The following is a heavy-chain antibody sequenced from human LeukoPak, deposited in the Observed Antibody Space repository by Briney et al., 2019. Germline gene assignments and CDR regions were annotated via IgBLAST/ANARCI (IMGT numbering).Heavy chain of an antibody. D-gene: IGHD5-18*01. CDR1: GYSFSGYY. V-gene: IGHV1-18*04. Sequence: GASVKVSCKASGYSFSGYYLHWVRQAPGQGLEWMGWISAYNGNTNYAQKLQGRVTMTTDTSTSTAYMELRSLRSDDTAVYYCAATAMGYFDYWGQGTLVTVSS. CDR3: AATAMGYFDY. CDR2: ISAYNGNT. J-gene: IGHJ4*02.